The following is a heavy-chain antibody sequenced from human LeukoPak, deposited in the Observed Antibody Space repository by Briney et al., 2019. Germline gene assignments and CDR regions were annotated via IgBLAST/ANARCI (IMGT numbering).Heavy chain of an antibody. V-gene: IGHV4-30-4*01. D-gene: IGHD3-22*01. Sequence: PSETLSLTCTVSGGSISSGDYYWSWIRQPPGKGLEWIGYIYYSGSTYYNPSLKSRVTISVDTSKNQFSLKLSSVTAADTAVYYCARDPYDSSGYLGPFDYWGQGTLVTVPS. CDR1: GGSISSGDYY. CDR2: IYYSGST. J-gene: IGHJ4*02. CDR3: ARDPYDSSGYLGPFDY.